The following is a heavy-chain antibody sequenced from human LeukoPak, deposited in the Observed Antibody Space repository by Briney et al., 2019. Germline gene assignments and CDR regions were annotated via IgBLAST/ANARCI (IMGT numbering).Heavy chain of an antibody. CDR3: AHHLAVAGYFDY. Sequence: ESGPTLLKPTPTLTLTCTFSGFSLRTSRGGVGWIRQPPGKALEWLSVIYWDDDKRYSPSLKSRRTITKDTSKNQVVLTMTNMDPVDTATYYCAHHLAVAGYFDYWGQGTLVTVSS. J-gene: IGHJ4*02. CDR2: IYWDDDK. D-gene: IGHD6-19*01. V-gene: IGHV2-5*02. CDR1: GFSLRTSRGG.